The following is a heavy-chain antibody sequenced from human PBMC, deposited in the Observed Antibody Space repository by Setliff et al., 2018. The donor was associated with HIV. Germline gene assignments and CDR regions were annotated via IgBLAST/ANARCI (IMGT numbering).Heavy chain of an antibody. V-gene: IGHV4-4*08. J-gene: IGHJ4*02. CDR2: IYPGST. CDR1: GGTISTY. D-gene: IGHD5-12*01. CDR3: ARYTVGSMVDY. Sequence: SETLSLTCTVSGGTISTYWSWIRQPPGKGLEWIGSIYPGSTKCNPSLRSRLTISLDSPTNQFSVTLSSVTAADTAMYYCARYTVGSMVDYWGPGTLVTVSS.